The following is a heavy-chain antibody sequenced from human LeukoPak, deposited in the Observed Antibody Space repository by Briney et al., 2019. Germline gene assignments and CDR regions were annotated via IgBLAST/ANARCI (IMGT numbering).Heavy chain of an antibody. CDR1: GFTFDDYG. CDR2: INWNGGST. V-gene: IGHV3-20*04. Sequence: GGSLRLSCAASGFTFDDYGMSWVRQAPGKGLEWVSGINWNGGSTGYADSVKGRFTISRDNAKNSLYLQMNSLRAEDTAVYYCARMCTSCYAEYFQHWGQGTLVTVSS. J-gene: IGHJ1*01. D-gene: IGHD2-2*01. CDR3: ARMCTSCYAEYFQH.